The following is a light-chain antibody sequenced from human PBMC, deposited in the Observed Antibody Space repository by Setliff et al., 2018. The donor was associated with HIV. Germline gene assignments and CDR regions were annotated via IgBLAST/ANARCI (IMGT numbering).Light chain of an antibody. V-gene: IGLV2-14*03. CDR1: SRDVGGYNY. J-gene: IGLJ1*01. CDR3: SSYTSSTPLYV. CDR2: AVS. Sequence: ALTQPASVSGSPGQSITISCTGSSRDVGGYNYVSWYQQHPGKAPKLMIYAVSNRPSGVSNRFSGSKSGNTASLTISGLQAEDEADYYCSSYTSSTPLYVFGTGTKVTVL.